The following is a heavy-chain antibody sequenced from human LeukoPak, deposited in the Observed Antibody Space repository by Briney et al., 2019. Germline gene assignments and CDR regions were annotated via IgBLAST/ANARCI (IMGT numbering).Heavy chain of an antibody. V-gene: IGHV3-30*02. D-gene: IGHD4-11*01. CDR3: AKGFSTTESALDY. CDR1: GFTFSNHG. Sequence: PGGSLRLSCAASGFTFSNHGMQWVRQAPGKGLEWVAFIRYDGTKQFYADSVKGRFTISRDNSKNTLYLQMNGLRAEDTAVYYCAKGFSTTESALDYWGQGTLVTVSS. J-gene: IGHJ4*02. CDR2: IRYDGTKQ.